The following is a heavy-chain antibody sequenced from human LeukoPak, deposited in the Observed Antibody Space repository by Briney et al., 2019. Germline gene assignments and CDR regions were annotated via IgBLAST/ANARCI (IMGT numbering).Heavy chain of an antibody. CDR3: ARATVTRWFDP. CDR1: GFAFSSFG. J-gene: IGHJ5*02. Sequence: GSSLRLSCAASGFAFSSFGMHWVRQAPGKGLEWVPVIWYDGTNKYYADSVKGRLTISRDNSKNTLYLQMNSLRAEDTAVYYCARATVTRWFDPWGQGTLVTVSS. CDR2: IWYDGTNK. D-gene: IGHD4-17*01. V-gene: IGHV3-33*01.